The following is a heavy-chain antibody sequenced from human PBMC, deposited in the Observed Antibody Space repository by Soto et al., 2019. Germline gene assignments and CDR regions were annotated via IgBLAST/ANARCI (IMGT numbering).Heavy chain of an antibody. CDR3: ARDRGVGAATNWFDP. J-gene: IGHJ5*02. CDR1: GVSISNSY. D-gene: IGHD1-26*01. V-gene: IGHV4-4*07. CDR2: IHVSGNT. Sequence: PSETLSLTCSVSGVSISNSYWSWIRQPAGKGLEWLGRIHVSGNTNYNPSLKGRVTLSIDTSKNQLSLKLRSVTAADTAVYYCARDRGVGAATNWFDPWGQGSLVTVSS.